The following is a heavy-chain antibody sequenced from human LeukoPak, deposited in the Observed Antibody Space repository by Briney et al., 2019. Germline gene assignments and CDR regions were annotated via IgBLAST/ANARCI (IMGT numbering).Heavy chain of an antibody. Sequence: ASVKVSCKASGYTFTDYYMYWVRQAPGQGLEWMGWINPHNGGTNYGPAFQGRVTMTRDTSISTVYMELNGLTSDDRAIYFCARGHVVAPSFDYWGQGALVTVSS. V-gene: IGHV1-2*02. J-gene: IGHJ4*02. CDR3: ARGHVVAPSFDY. CDR1: GYTFTDYY. D-gene: IGHD2-21*01. CDR2: INPHNGGT.